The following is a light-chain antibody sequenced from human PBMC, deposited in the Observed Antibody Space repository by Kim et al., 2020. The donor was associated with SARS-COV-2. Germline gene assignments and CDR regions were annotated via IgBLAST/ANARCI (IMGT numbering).Light chain of an antibody. CDR1: KLGDKY. CDR3: QAWDSSPNWV. CDR2: QDS. J-gene: IGLJ3*02. V-gene: IGLV3-1*01. Sequence: VSPGQTASITCSGDKLGDKYACWYQQKPGQYPVLVIYQDSKRPSGIPERFSGSNSGNTATLTISGTQAMDEADYYCQAWDSSPNWVFGGGTKVTVL.